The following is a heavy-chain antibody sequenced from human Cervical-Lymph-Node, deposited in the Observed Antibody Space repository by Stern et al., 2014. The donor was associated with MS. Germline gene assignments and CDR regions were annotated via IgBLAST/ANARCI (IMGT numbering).Heavy chain of an antibody. CDR2: IYTDGST. CDR3: AREIFGVVTPTMAPDAFDI. J-gene: IGHJ3*02. D-gene: IGHD3-3*01. CDR1: GFTVSSNY. V-gene: IGHV3-53*01. Sequence: EEQLVESGGGLIQPGGSLRLSCAASGFTVSSNYMSWVRQSPGTGLQWVSLIYTDGSTYYADSVKVRFTISRDHSKNTLYIQMNSLGAEDTALYYCAREIFGVVTPTMAPDAFDIWGQGTMVTVSS.